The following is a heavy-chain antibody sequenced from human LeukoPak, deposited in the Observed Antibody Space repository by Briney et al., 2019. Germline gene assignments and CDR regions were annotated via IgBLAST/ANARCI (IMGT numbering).Heavy chain of an antibody. V-gene: IGHV3-23*01. Sequence: GGSLRLSCAASGFTFSSYVMSWVRQAPGKGLEWVSAISGSGGSTYYADSVKGRFTISRDNSKNTLYLQMNSLRAEDTAVYYCAKGIVTTVTTGCDYWGQGTLVTVSS. CDR2: ISGSGGST. CDR3: AKGIVTTVTTGCDY. CDR1: GFTFSSYV. D-gene: IGHD4-17*01. J-gene: IGHJ4*02.